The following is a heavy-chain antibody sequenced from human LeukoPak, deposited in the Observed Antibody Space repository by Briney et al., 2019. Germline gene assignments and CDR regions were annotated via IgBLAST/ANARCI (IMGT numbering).Heavy chain of an antibody. Sequence: GASVKVSCKASGGTFSSYAISWVRQAPGQGLEWMGRIIPILGIANYAQKFQGRVTITADKSTSTAYMELSSLRSEDTAVYYCVRESSGSRNDYWGQGTLVTVSS. CDR3: VRESSGSRNDY. V-gene: IGHV1-69*04. CDR1: GGTFSSYA. D-gene: IGHD1-26*01. J-gene: IGHJ4*02. CDR2: IIPILGIA.